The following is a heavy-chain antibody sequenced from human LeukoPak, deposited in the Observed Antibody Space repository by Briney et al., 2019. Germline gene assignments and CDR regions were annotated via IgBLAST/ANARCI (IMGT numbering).Heavy chain of an antibody. CDR1: GFTFSTYS. D-gene: IGHD2-15*01. J-gene: IGHJ6*03. CDR3: ARAPGYCSGGSCFHMDV. CDR2: ISSSDSSI. Sequence: GGSLRLSCAASGFTFSTYSMNWVRQAPGKGLEWVSYISSSDSSIYYADSVKGRFTISRDNAKNSLYQQMNGLRAEDTAVYYCARAPGYCSGGSCFHMDVWGKGTTVTVSS. V-gene: IGHV3-48*04.